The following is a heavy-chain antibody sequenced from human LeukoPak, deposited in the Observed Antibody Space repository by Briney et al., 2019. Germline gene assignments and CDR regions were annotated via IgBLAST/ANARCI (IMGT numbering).Heavy chain of an antibody. J-gene: IGHJ6*03. V-gene: IGHV1-46*01. Sequence: GASVKVSCKASGYTFTSYYMHWVRQAPGQGLEWMGIINPSGGSTRYAQKFQGRVTMTRGTSTSTVYMELSSLRSEDTAVYYCARDLPMVRGVINYYYYYMDVWGKGTTVTVSS. CDR2: INPSGGST. CDR1: GYTFTSYY. CDR3: ARDLPMVRGVINYYYYYMDV. D-gene: IGHD3-10*01.